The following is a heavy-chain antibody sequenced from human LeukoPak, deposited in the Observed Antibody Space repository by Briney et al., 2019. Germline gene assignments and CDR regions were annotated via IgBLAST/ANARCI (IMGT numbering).Heavy chain of an antibody. CDR2: IDGNGDKT. D-gene: IGHD2-2*01. Sequence: GGSLRLSCAASGFTFKSHHMSWVRQAPGKGLEWVSAIDGNGDKTYYADSVKGRFTISRDNSKNTLYLQMNSLRAEDTAVYYCARRYCSTCPTGHAFDLWGQGTLVTVSS. J-gene: IGHJ3*01. CDR3: ARRYCSTCPTGHAFDL. CDR1: GFTFKSHH. V-gene: IGHV3-23*01.